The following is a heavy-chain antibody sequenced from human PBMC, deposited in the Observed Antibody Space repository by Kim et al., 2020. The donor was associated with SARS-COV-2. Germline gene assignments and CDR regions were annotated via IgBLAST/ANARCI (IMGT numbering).Heavy chain of an antibody. CDR3: ARRSMVRGVIIIRDAFDI. J-gene: IGHJ3*02. D-gene: IGHD3-10*01. V-gene: IGHV4-39*01. Sequence: SETLSLTCTVSGGSISSSSYYWGWIRQPPGKGLEWIGSIYYSGSTYYNPSLKSRVTISVDTSKNQFSLKLSSVTAADTAVYYCARRSMVRGVIIIRDAFDIWGQGTMVTVSS. CDR2: IYYSGST. CDR1: GGSISSSSYY.